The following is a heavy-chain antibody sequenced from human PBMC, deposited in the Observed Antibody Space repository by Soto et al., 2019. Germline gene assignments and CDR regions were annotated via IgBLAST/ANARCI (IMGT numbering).Heavy chain of an antibody. D-gene: IGHD3-10*02. CDR3: ARTLFGGAIWFDS. Sequence: HVQLQESGPGLVKPSETLSLTCTGSGCPISSYYWSWIRQPPGKGLEWIGYIYYSGSTNYNPSLKGRVTIAVDTFKTQFSLKLCSVTAAERGVYYGARTLFGGAIWFDSWDHVTPVTVSS. CDR2: IYYSGST. CDR1: GCPISSYY. J-gene: IGHJ5*01. V-gene: IGHV4-59*01.